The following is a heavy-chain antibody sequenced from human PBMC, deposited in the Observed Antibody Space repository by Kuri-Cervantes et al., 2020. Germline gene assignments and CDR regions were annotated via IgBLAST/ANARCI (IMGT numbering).Heavy chain of an antibody. Sequence: ASVKVCCKASGYTFTGYYMHWVRQAPGQGLEWMGWINPNSGGTNYAQKFQGRVTMTRDTSISTAYMELSSLRSEDTAVYYCARYGGSYFGDDYWGQGTLVTVSS. J-gene: IGHJ4*02. V-gene: IGHV1-2*02. D-gene: IGHD1-26*01. CDR1: GYTFTGYY. CDR3: ARYGGSYFGDDY. CDR2: INPNSGGT.